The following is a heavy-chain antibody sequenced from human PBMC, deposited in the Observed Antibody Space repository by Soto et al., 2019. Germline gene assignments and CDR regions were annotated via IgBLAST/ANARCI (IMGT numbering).Heavy chain of an antibody. CDR3: ARSLEEWGKPTGI. V-gene: IGHV3-74*01. CDR2: INSDGSST. J-gene: IGHJ3*02. D-gene: IGHD3-3*01. CDR1: GFTFGSHW. Sequence: EVQLVESGGGLVQPGGSLRLSCAASGFTFGSHWMHWVRQAPGKGLVWVSRINSDGSSTTYADSVKGRVTISRDDAKSTLYLQMNSMRAEDTSVDYCARSLEEWGKPTGIWGQGTLGTVSS.